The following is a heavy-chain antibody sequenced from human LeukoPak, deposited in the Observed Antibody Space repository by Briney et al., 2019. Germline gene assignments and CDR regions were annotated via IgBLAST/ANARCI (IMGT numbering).Heavy chain of an antibody. CDR2: ITGSSSTI. CDR3: ARDRWELFTDAFDI. Sequence: GGSLRLSCAASGFNFSTYSMNWVRQAPGKGLEWVSYITGSSSTIYYADSVKGRFTISRDNAKNSLYLQMNSLRAEDTAVYYCARDRWELFTDAFDIWGQGTMVTVSS. V-gene: IGHV3-48*04. J-gene: IGHJ3*02. CDR1: GFNFSTYS. D-gene: IGHD1-26*01.